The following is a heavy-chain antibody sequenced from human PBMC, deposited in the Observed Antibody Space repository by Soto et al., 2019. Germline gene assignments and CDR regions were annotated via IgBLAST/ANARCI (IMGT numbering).Heavy chain of an antibody. V-gene: IGHV3-23*01. CDR3: AKDGQWLDVHFDY. CDR2: SSASGGST. Sequence: PGGSLRLSCTASGFTFISSAISFVRHSPWKWLEWVSISSASGGSTYHADSVKGRFSISRDNSKNTLYLQMTRLRTEDTAVYYCAKDGQWLDVHFDYWGQGALVTVSS. J-gene: IGHJ4*02. CDR1: GFTFISSA. D-gene: IGHD6-19*01.